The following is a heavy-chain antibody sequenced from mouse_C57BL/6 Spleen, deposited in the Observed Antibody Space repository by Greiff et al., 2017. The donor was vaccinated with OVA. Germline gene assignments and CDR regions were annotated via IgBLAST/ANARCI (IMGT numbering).Heavy chain of an antibody. CDR3: AREGATRGYAMDY. V-gene: IGHV1-76*01. J-gene: IGHJ4*01. CDR1: GYTFTDYY. D-gene: IGHD3-1*01. CDR2: IYPGSGNT. Sequence: QVQLQQSGAELVRPGASVKLSCKASGYTFTDYYINWVKQRPGQGLEWIARIYPGSGNTYYNEKFKGKATLTAEKSSSTAYMQRSSLTSEDSAVYFCAREGATRGYAMDYWGQGTSVTVSS.